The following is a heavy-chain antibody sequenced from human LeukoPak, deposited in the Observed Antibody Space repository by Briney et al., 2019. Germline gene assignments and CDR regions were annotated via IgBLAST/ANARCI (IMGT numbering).Heavy chain of an antibody. CDR3: ARLGYCSSTSCHYYYYYMDV. CDR2: IYYRGST. Sequence: SETLSLTCTVSGGSISSYYWSWIRQPPGKGLEWIGYIYYRGSTNYNPSLKSRVTISVDTSKNQFSLKLSSVTAADTAVYYCARLGYCSSTSCHYYYYYMDVWGKGTTVTVSS. CDR1: GGSISSYY. D-gene: IGHD2-2*01. J-gene: IGHJ6*03. V-gene: IGHV4-59*12.